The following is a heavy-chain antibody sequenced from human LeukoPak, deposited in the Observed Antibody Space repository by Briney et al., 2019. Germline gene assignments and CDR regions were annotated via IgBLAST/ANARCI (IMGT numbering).Heavy chain of an antibody. J-gene: IGHJ4*02. CDR2: INHSGST. CDR3: ALKNGYSYGVDY. CDR1: GGSFSGYY. V-gene: IGHV4-34*01. Sequence: PSETLSLTCAVYGGSFSGYYWSWIRQPPGKGLEWIGEINHSGSTNYNPSLKSRVTISVDTSKNQFSLKLSSMTAADTAVYYCALKNGYSYGVDYWGQGTLVTISS. D-gene: IGHD5-18*01.